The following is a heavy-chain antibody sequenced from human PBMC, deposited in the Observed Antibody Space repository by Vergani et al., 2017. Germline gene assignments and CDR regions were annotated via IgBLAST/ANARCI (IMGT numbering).Heavy chain of an antibody. CDR3: ARDSTNYYGSVSYYNNWYFDL. Sequence: EVQLVESGGGLVQPGRSLRLSCAASGFTFDDYAMHWVRQAPGKGLEWVSGISWNSGSIGYADSVKGRFTISRDNAKNSLYLQMNSLRAEDTAVYYCARDSTNYYGSVSYYNNWYFDLWGRGTLVTVSS. CDR2: ISWNSGSI. D-gene: IGHD3-10*01. V-gene: IGHV3-9*01. J-gene: IGHJ2*01. CDR1: GFTFDDYA.